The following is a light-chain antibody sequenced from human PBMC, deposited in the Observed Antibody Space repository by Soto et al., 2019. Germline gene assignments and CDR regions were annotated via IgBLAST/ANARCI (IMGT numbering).Light chain of an antibody. V-gene: IGKV1-39*01. Sequence: DIQMTQSPSSLSASVGDRVTITCRASQSISNYLNWYQHKPGKAPKLLMYAASSLQSGVPSRFGGSRSGTDFTLTISSLQPEDFATYYCQQSYSTPRTFGQGTKVEIK. CDR2: AAS. J-gene: IGKJ1*01. CDR3: QQSYSTPRT. CDR1: QSISNY.